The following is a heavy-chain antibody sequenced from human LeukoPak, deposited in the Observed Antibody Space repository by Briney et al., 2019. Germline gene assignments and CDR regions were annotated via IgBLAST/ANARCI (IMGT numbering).Heavy chain of an antibody. J-gene: IGHJ3*02. V-gene: IGHV3-11*04. CDR1: GFTFSDYY. CDR2: ISSSGSTI. CDR3: ARAGYSYAAAYDAFDI. Sequence: GGSLRLSCAASGFTFSDYYMSWIRQAPGKGLEWVSYISSSGSTIYYADSVTGRFTNSRDNAKNSLYLQMNSLRAEDTAVYYCARAGYSYAAAYDAFDIWGQGTMVTVSS. D-gene: IGHD5-18*01.